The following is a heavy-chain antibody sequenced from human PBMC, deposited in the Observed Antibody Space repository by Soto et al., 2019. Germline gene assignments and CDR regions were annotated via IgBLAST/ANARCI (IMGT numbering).Heavy chain of an antibody. CDR2: MNPNSGNT. CDR3: ARAYDYGDYVFDY. V-gene: IGHV1-8*01. CDR1: GYTFTSYD. J-gene: IGHJ4*02. D-gene: IGHD4-17*01. Sequence: GASVKVSCKASGYTFTSYDINWVRQATGQGLEWMGWMNPNSGNTGYAQKFQGRATMTRNTSISTAYMELSSLRSEDTAVYYCARAYDYGDYVFDYWGQGTLVTVSS.